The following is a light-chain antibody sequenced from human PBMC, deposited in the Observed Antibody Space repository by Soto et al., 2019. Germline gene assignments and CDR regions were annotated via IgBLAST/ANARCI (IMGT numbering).Light chain of an antibody. CDR2: GAS. J-gene: IGKJ3*01. V-gene: IGKV3-20*01. Sequence: EIVLTQSPGTLSLSPGDGAIVSCRASQSVSXSYLAWYQQRPGQAPRLLIYGASSRATGIPDRFSGSGSGTDFTLTISRLEPEDFAVYYCQQYGSSFTFGPGTKVDIK. CDR3: QQYGSSFT. CDR1: QSVSXSY.